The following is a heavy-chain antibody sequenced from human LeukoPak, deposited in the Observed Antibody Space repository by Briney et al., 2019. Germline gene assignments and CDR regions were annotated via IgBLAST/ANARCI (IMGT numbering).Heavy chain of an antibody. CDR2: IYPGDADI. D-gene: IGHD3-10*01. CDR1: GYSFTSYW. J-gene: IGHJ5*02. Sequence: GESLKISCKGSGYSFTSYWIGWVRQMPGKGLEWMGIIYPGDADIRYSPSFQGQVTISADKSISTSYLQWSSLKASDTAMYYCARLWFGELWSWFDPWGQGTLVTVSS. CDR3: ARLWFGELWSWFDP. V-gene: IGHV5-51*01.